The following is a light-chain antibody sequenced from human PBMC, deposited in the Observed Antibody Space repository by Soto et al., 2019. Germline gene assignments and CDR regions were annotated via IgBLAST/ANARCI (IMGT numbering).Light chain of an antibody. V-gene: IGLV2-23*02. J-gene: IGLJ1*01. CDR1: SGDVGIYNL. CDR2: EVN. CDR3: CSYTRSGSFV. Sequence: QSVLTQPASVSGSPGQPITISCTGTSGDVGIYNLVSWYQHLPGKAPKLMIYEVNKRPSGVSNRFSGSKSGSTAALTISGLQADDEADYYCCSYTRSGSFVFGTGTKVTVL.